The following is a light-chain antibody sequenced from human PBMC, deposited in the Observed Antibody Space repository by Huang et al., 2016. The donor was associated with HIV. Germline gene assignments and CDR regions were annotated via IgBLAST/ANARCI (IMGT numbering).Light chain of an antibody. Sequence: DIQMTQSPSSLPALVGDRVTITCRASQGISNSCAWYQQRPGKAPKLLIYTASSLQSGVPSRFSGSGSGTDFTLTIISLQPEDFATYYCQQYWSSPPATFGQGTKVEIK. J-gene: IGKJ1*01. V-gene: IGKV1-NL1*01. CDR2: TAS. CDR1: QGISNS. CDR3: QQYWSSPPAT.